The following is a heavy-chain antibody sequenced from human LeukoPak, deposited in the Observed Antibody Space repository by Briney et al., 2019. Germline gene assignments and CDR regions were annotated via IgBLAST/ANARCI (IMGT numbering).Heavy chain of an antibody. J-gene: IGHJ4*02. CDR1: GFTLSSYG. V-gene: IGHV3-30*02. D-gene: IGHD6-6*01. CDR2: IRYDGSNK. CDR3: AKEKNSYSSSSGQGY. Sequence: GGSLRLSCAASGFTLSSYGMHWVRQAPGKGLEWVAFIRYDGSNKYYADSVKGRLTISRDNSKNTLYLQMTSLRGDDTAVYYCAKEKNSYSSSSGQGYWGQGTLVTVSS.